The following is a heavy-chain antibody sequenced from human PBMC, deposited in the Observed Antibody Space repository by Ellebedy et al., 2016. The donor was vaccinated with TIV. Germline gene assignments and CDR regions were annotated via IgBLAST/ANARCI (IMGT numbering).Heavy chain of an antibody. CDR3: ARGFPGVRGVVGY. V-gene: IGHV3-30*01. D-gene: IGHD3-10*01. Sequence: SRDNSKNTLYLQMNSLRAEDTAVYYCARGFPGVRGVVGYWGQGTLVTVSS. J-gene: IGHJ4*02.